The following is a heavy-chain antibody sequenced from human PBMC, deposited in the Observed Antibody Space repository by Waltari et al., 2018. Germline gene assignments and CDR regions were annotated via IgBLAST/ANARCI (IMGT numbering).Heavy chain of an antibody. V-gene: IGHV4-34*01. J-gene: IGHJ6*03. Sequence: QVQLQQWGAGLLKPSETLSLTCAVYGGSFSGYYWSWIRQPPGKGLEWIGEINHSGRTNYNPSLKSRVTISVDTSKNQFSLKLSSVTAADTAVYYCASRTEPLYYYYMDVWGKGTTVTVSS. CDR1: GGSFSGYY. CDR3: ASRTEPLYYYYMDV. CDR2: INHSGRT.